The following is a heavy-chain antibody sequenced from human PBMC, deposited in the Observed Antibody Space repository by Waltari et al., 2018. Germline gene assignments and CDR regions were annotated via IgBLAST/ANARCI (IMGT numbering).Heavy chain of an antibody. CDR2: INHSGRT. D-gene: IGHD1-26*01. J-gene: IGHJ3*02. V-gene: IGHV4-34*01. CDR1: GGSFSGYY. Sequence: QVQLQQWGAGLLKPSETLSLTCAVYGGSFSGYYWSWIRQPPGKGLEWIGEINHSGRTNYTPSLKSRVTISVDTSKNQFSLKLSSVTAADTAVYYCARAWISLILGATSAFDIWGQGTMVTVS. CDR3: ARAWISLILGATSAFDI.